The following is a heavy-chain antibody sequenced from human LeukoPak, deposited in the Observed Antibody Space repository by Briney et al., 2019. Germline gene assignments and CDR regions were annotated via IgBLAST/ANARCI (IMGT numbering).Heavy chain of an antibody. CDR2: SYHSGST. D-gene: IGHD2-15*01. CDR3: ARARVVAASYYFDY. V-gene: IGHV4-30-2*01. CDR1: GGSISSGGYS. J-gene: IGHJ4*02. Sequence: SETLSLTCAVSGGSISSGGYSWICLRQPPGKGLEWLGYSYHSGSTYYNSSLNSRVTISVDSSKNQFSLKLGSVTAADTAVYYCARARVVAASYYFDYWGQGTLVTVSS.